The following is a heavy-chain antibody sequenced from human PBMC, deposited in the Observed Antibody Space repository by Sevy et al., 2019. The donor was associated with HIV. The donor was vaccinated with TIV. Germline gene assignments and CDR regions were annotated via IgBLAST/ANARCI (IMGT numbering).Heavy chain of an antibody. V-gene: IGHV4-34*01. Sequence: SETLSLTCAVYGGSFSGYYWSWIRQPPGKGLEWIGEINHSGSTNYNPSLKGRVTISVDTSKNQFPLKLSSVTAADTAVYYCARGSDIVVVVAATSWFDPWGQGTLVTVSS. CDR2: INHSGST. CDR1: GGSFSGYY. J-gene: IGHJ5*02. CDR3: ARGSDIVVVVAATSWFDP. D-gene: IGHD2-15*01.